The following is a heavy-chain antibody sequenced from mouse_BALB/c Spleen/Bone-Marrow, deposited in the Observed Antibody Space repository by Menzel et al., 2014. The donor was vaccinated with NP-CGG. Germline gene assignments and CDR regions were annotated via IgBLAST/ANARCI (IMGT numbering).Heavy chain of an antibody. D-gene: IGHD1-1*01. V-gene: IGHV1-67*01. J-gene: IGHJ4*01. Sequence: VQGVESGPELVRPGVSVKISCKGSGYTFTDYAMHWVKQSHAKSLEWIGVISTYSGNTNYNQKFKGKATMTVDKSSSTAYMELARLTSEDSAIYYCARSYYGNYYAVDYWGQGTSVTVSS. CDR2: ISTYSGNT. CDR1: GYTFTDYA. CDR3: ARSYYGNYYAVDY.